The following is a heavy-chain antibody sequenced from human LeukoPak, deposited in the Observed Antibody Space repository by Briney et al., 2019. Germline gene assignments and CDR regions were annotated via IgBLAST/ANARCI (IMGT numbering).Heavy chain of an antibody. CDR3: ARVADSY. CDR2: INHSGST. V-gene: IGHV4-34*01. CDR1: GGSFSGYY. Sequence: SETLSLTCAVYGGSFSGYYWSWSRQPPGKGLEWIGEINHSGSTNYNPSLKSRVTISVDTSKSQFSLKLSSVTAADTAVYYCARVADSYWGQGTLVTVSS. J-gene: IGHJ4*02.